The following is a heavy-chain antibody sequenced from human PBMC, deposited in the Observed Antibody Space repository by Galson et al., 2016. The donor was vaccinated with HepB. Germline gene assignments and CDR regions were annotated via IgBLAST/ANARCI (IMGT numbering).Heavy chain of an antibody. CDR1: GGSINNEDSY. Sequence: SETLSLTCTVSGGSINNEDSYWTWVRQSPGKGLAWIGYVDYSGNTRYNPSLKSRVAMSVDTSKNQFSLRLSSVTAADTAVYYCARDDSGGSLTYGMDVWGRGTTVTVSS. J-gene: IGHJ6*02. CDR2: VDYSGNT. V-gene: IGHV4-61*08. CDR3: ARDDSGGSLTYGMDV. D-gene: IGHD2-15*01.